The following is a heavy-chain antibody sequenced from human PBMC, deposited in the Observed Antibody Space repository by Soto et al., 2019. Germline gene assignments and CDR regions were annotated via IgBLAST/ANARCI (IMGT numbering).Heavy chain of an antibody. CDR3: AKEVRGWYGYFDY. V-gene: IGHV3-30*18. J-gene: IGHJ4*02. CDR2: ISYDGSNK. Sequence: QVQLVESGGGVVQPGRSLRLSCAASGFTFSSYGMHWVRQAPGKGLEWVAVISYDGSNKYYADSVKGRFTISRDNSKNTLYRQMNSLRAEDTAVYYCAKEVRGWYGYFDYWGQGTLVTVSS. CDR1: GFTFSSYG. D-gene: IGHD6-19*01.